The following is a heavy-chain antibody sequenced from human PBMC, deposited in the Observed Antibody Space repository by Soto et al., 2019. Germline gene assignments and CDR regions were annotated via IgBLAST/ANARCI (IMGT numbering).Heavy chain of an antibody. D-gene: IGHD2-21*02. Sequence: PGWSLRLSCAASGCAVIGCWMHWVRQAPGKGLVWVSRINNYGSITNYADFVKGRFTISRDNAKNTLYLQMNSLRGDDTAVYYCVRVYCGGDCSYDYWGQGTLVTVSS. J-gene: IGHJ4*02. CDR2: INNYGSIT. V-gene: IGHV3-74*01. CDR1: GCAVIGCW. CDR3: VRVYCGGDCSYDY.